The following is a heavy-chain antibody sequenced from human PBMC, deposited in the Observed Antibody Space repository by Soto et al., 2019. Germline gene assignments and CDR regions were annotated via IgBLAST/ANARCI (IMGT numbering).Heavy chain of an antibody. CDR3: ARVRGGGSSWYWYFDL. J-gene: IGHJ2*01. V-gene: IGHV1-69*01. D-gene: IGHD6-13*01. CDR1: GGTFSSYA. CDR2: IIPIFGTA. Sequence: QVQLVQSGAEVKKPGSSVKVSCKASGGTFSSYATSWVRQAPGQGLEWMGGIIPIFGTANYAQKFQGRVTITADESTSTAYMELSSLRSEDTAVYYCARVRGGGSSWYWYFDLWGRGTLVTVSS.